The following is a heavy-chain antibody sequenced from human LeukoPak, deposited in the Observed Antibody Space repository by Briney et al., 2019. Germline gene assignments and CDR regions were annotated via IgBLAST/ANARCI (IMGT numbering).Heavy chain of an antibody. V-gene: IGHV4-61*01. Sequence: PSETLSLTCTVSGYSISNAYYWSWIRQPPGKGLEWIGYIYYSGSTNYNPSLKSRVTISVDTSKNQFSLKLSSVTAADTAVYYCARKSFHSSSYDFWGQGTLVTVSS. CDR1: GYSISNAYY. J-gene: IGHJ4*02. D-gene: IGHD6-13*01. CDR3: ARKSFHSSSYDF. CDR2: IYYSGST.